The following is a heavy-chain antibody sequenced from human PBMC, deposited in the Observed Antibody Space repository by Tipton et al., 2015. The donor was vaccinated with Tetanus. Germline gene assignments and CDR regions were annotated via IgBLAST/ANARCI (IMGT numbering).Heavy chain of an antibody. J-gene: IGHJ6*03. Sequence: VQLVQSGAEVKKPGESLKISCKGSGYSFTSYWIGWVRQMPGKGLEWMGIIYPGDSDTRYSSSFQGQVTISADKSISTAYLQWSSLKASDTAMYYCARHAGATVYYYYMDVWGKGTTVTVSS. CDR3: ARHAGATVYYYYMDV. CDR1: GYSFTSYW. D-gene: IGHD1-26*01. CDR2: IYPGDSDT. V-gene: IGHV5-51*01.